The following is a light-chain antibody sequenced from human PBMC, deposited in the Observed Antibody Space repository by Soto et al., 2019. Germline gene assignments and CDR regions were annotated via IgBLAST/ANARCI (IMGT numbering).Light chain of an antibody. V-gene: IGLV2-14*01. Sequence: QSALTQRASVSGSPGQSITISCTGTGSDVGTYNYVSWYQQHPGKAPKLMIYDVTNRPSGVSDRFSGSKSGNTASLTISGLQAEDEADYYCSSYTSSSTSVVFGAGTQLTVL. J-gene: IGLJ2*01. CDR3: SSYTSSSTSVV. CDR1: GSDVGTYNY. CDR2: DVT.